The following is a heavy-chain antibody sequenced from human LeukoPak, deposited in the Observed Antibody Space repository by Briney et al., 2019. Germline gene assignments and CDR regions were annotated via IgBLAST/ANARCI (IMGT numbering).Heavy chain of an antibody. Sequence: SETLSLTCTVSGGSISSYYWSWIRQPPGKGLEWIGYIYYSGSTNYNPSLKSRVTISVDTSKNQFSLKLSSVTAADTAVYYCARHTIDAFDIWGQGTMVTVSS. CDR3: ARHTIDAFDI. V-gene: IGHV4-59*08. CDR1: GGSISSYY. CDR2: IYYSGST. D-gene: IGHD2-2*01. J-gene: IGHJ3*02.